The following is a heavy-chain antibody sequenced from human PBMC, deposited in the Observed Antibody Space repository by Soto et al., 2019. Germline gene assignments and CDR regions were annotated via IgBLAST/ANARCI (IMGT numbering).Heavy chain of an antibody. D-gene: IGHD2-2*01. CDR3: AKYHPAAPPRDIVVVPAAVYYYYMDV. CDR2: ISGSGGST. CDR1: GFTFSSYA. Sequence: PGGSLRLSCAASGFTFSSYAMSWVRQAPGKGLEWVSAISGSGGSTYYADSVKGRFTISRDNSKNTLYLQMNSLRAEDTAVYYCAKYHPAAPPRDIVVVPAAVYYYYMDVWGKGTTVTVYS. V-gene: IGHV3-23*01. J-gene: IGHJ6*03.